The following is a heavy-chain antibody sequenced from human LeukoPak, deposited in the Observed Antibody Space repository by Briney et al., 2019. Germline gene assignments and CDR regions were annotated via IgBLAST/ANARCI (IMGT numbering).Heavy chain of an antibody. CDR3: ARPSGSYRAEYFQH. D-gene: IGHD1-26*01. CDR1: GGSISSYY. J-gene: IGHJ1*01. Sequence: PSETLSLTCTVSGGSISSYYWSWIRQPAGKGLEWIGRIYTSGSTNYNPSLKSRVTMSVDTSKNQFSLKLSSVTAADTAVYYCARPSGSYRAEYFQHWGQGTLVTVSS. V-gene: IGHV4-4*07. CDR2: IYTSGST.